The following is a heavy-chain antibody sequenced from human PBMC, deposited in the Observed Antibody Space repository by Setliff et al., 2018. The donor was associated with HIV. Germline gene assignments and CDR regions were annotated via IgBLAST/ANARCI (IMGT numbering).Heavy chain of an antibody. CDR2: IWYDGSNK. J-gene: IGHJ4*02. D-gene: IGHD2-8*01. CDR1: GFSFSSYG. CDR3: AKDFGLVYGAATGYFDY. Sequence: GGSLRLSCAASGFSFSSYGMHWVRQAPGKGLEWVAVIWYDGSNKYHVDSVKGRFTISRDNSKNTLYLQMNSLRVEDTAVYYCAKDFGLVYGAATGYFDYWGQGTLVTVSS. V-gene: IGHV3-33*06.